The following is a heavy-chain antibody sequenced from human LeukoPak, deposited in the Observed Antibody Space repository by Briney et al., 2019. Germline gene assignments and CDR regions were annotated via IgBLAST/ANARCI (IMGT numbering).Heavy chain of an antibody. CDR3: AGLDGGY. V-gene: IGHV4-34*01. CDR2: INHSGST. CDR1: GGSISGYY. Sequence: PSETLSLTCAVYGGSISGYYWSWIRQPPGRGLEWIGEINHSGSTNYNPSLKSRVTISVDTSKNQFSLKLSSVTAADTAVYYCAGLDGGYWGQGTLVTVSS. D-gene: IGHD3-10*01. J-gene: IGHJ4*02.